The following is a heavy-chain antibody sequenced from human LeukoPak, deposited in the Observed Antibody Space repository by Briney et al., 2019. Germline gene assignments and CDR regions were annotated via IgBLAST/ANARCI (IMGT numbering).Heavy chain of an antibody. CDR2: IYYSGST. J-gene: IGHJ4*02. Sequence: SGTLSLTCAVSGDSISSGHWWSWVRPPPGKGLEWIGSIYYSGSTYYNPSLKSRVTISVDTSKNQFSLKLNSVTATDTAVYYCARHYGPWGQGTLVTVSS. CDR3: ARHYGP. D-gene: IGHD3-10*01. CDR1: GDSISSGHW. V-gene: IGHV4-39*01.